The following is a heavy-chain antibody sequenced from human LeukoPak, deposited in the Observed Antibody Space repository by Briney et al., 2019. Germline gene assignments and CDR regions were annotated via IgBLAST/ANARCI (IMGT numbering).Heavy chain of an antibody. Sequence: GGSLRLSCAASGFTFSSYAMHWVRQAPGKGLEWVAVISYDGSNKYYADSVKGRLTISRDNSKNTLYLQMNSLRAEDTAVYYCARDPSGEWLRLFYFDYWGQGTLVTVSS. CDR1: GFTFSSYA. J-gene: IGHJ4*02. D-gene: IGHD5-12*01. V-gene: IGHV3-30*01. CDR3: ARDPSGEWLRLFYFDY. CDR2: ISYDGSNK.